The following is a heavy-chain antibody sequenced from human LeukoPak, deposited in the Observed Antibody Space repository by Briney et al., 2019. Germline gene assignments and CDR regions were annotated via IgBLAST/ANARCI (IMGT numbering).Heavy chain of an antibody. Sequence: GGSLRLSCAASGFTFSSYAMSWVRQAPGKGLEWVSAISGSGGSTYYADSVKGRFTISRDNSKNTLYLQMNSLRAEGTAVYYCARDKLQNRIVGATAFDYWGQGTLVTVSS. D-gene: IGHD1-26*01. CDR3: ARDKLQNRIVGATAFDY. CDR2: ISGSGGST. J-gene: IGHJ4*02. V-gene: IGHV3-23*01. CDR1: GFTFSSYA.